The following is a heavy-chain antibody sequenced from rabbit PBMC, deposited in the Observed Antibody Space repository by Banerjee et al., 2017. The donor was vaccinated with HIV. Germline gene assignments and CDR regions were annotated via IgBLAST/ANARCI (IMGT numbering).Heavy chain of an antibody. CDR1: GFTLSSYW. J-gene: IGHJ4*01. Sequence: QQQLEESGGGLVKPGGTLTLTCKASGFTLSSYWMWWVRQAPGKGLEWIACIGAGSSGTTYYASWAKGRFTISKTSSTTVALQMTSLTAADTASYFCARDLAGVIGWNFNLWGPGTLVTVS. V-gene: IGHV1S45*01. CDR3: ARDLAGVIGWNFNL. CDR2: IGAGSSGTT. D-gene: IGHD4-1*01.